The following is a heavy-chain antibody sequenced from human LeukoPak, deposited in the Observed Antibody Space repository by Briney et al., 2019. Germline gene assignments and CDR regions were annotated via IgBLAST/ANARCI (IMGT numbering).Heavy chain of an antibody. Sequence: GGSLRLSCAASGFTFSSYAMHWVRQAPGKGLEWVAVISYDGSNKYYADSVKGRFTISRDNSKNTLYLQMNSLRAEDTAVYYCARFGIGSSGYTDYWGQGTLVTVSP. D-gene: IGHD3-22*01. CDR2: ISYDGSNK. CDR3: ARFGIGSSGYTDY. V-gene: IGHV3-30-3*01. J-gene: IGHJ4*02. CDR1: GFTFSSYA.